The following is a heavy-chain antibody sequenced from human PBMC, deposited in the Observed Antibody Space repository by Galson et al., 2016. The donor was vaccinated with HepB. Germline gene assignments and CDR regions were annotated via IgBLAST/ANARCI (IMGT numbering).Heavy chain of an antibody. CDR2: VNPNSGGT. CDR3: ARAYYHDSSGYYPLDY. V-gene: IGHV1-2*02. J-gene: IGHJ4*02. D-gene: IGHD3-22*01. Sequence: SVKVSCKASGYTFNGYYIYWVRQAPGQGLEWMGWVNPNSGGTNYAQKFQGRVTMTRDTSISTASMELSRLRSDDTAVYFCARAYYHDSSGYYPLDYWGQGTLVTVSS. CDR1: GYTFNGYY.